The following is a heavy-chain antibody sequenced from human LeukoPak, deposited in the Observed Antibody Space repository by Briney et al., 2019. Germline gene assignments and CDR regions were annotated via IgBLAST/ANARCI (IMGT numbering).Heavy chain of an antibody. CDR3: ATDYGDYEPIDY. V-gene: IGHV3-30*04. CDR2: ISFDGTNK. J-gene: IGHJ4*02. D-gene: IGHD4-17*01. Sequence: PGRSLRLSCTASGVTFSNYAMHWVRRPPGRGLEWVAVISFDGTNKYYGDSVEGRFSVSRDNSKNTLYLQMNSLRPDDTAMYYCATDYGDYEPIDYWGQGTLVTVSS. CDR1: GVTFSNYA.